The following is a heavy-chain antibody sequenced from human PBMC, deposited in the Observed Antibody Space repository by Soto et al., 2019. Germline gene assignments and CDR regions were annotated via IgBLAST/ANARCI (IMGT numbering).Heavy chain of an antibody. V-gene: IGHV1-69*13. D-gene: IGHD6-6*01. Sequence: SVKVSCKASGGTFSSYAISWVRQAPGQGLEWVGGIIPIFGTANYAQKFQGRVTITADESTSTAYMELSSLRSEDTAVYYCARDHLYSSSPRGTNWFDPWGQGTLVTVSS. CDR2: IIPIFGTA. CDR3: ARDHLYSSSPRGTNWFDP. CDR1: GGTFSSYA. J-gene: IGHJ5*02.